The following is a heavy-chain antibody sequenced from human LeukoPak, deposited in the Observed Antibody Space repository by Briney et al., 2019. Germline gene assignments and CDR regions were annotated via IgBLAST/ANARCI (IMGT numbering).Heavy chain of an antibody. CDR3: ATLGDDYGDYGNWFDP. J-gene: IGHJ5*02. CDR1: GGSISSYY. V-gene: IGHV4-59*08. D-gene: IGHD4-17*01. Sequence: SETLSLTCTVSGGSISSYYWSWIRQPPGKGLEWIGYIYYSGSTNYNPSLKSRVTISVDTSKNQFSLKLSSVTAADTAVYYCATLGDDYGDYGNWFDPWGQGTLVTVSS. CDR2: IYYSGST.